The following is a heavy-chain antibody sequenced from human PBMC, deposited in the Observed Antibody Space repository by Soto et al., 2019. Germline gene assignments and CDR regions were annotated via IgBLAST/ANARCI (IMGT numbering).Heavy chain of an antibody. CDR1: GLSLSTSGVC. V-gene: IGHV2-5*02. D-gene: IGHD3-9*01. CDR2: IYWDDDK. CDR3: APCGVLVLTQY. Sequence: QITLKDSGPTLVNPTQNLTLTCTFSGLSLSTSGVCVGWIRETQGKALEWLALIYWDDDKVYSPSLKSRLTITKDTSKNQLVLTMTNMDPVDTPKYYRAPCGVLVLTQYWGQGTLLTVAS. J-gene: IGHJ4*02.